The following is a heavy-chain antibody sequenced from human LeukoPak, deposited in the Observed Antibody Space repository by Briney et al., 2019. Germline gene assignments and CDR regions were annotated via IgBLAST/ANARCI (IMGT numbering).Heavy chain of an antibody. CDR2: ISAYNGTT. CDR1: GYTFTSYG. D-gene: IGHD6-19*01. V-gene: IGHV1-18*01. CDR3: ARRYSSGWYVGVYYYYGMHV. J-gene: IGHJ6*02. Sequence: ASVKVSCKASGYTFTSYGISWVRQAPGQGLGWMGWISAYNGTTNYAQKVQGRVTMTTDKSTSTAYMELSSLRSDDTAVYYCARRYSSGWYVGVYYYYGMHVWARGTAVSVSS.